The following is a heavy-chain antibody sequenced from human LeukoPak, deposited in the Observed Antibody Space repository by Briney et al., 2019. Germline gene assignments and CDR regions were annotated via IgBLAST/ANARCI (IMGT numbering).Heavy chain of an antibody. CDR2: IYPGDSDT. CDR1: GYSFTSYW. V-gene: IGHV5-51*01. D-gene: IGHD3-10*01. J-gene: IGHJ4*02. Sequence: GESLKISCKGSGYSFTSYWIGWVRQMPGKGLEWMGIIYPGDSDTRYSPSFQGQVTILADKSISTAYLQWSSLKASDTAMYYCARGGNYYGSGSYYYFDYWGQGTLVTVSS. CDR3: ARGGNYYGSGSYYYFDY.